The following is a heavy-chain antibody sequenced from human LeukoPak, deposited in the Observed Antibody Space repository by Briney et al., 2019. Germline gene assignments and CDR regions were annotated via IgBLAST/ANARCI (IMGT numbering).Heavy chain of an antibody. CDR2: IKQDGNDK. V-gene: IGHV3-7*01. Sequence: GGSLRLSCAASGFTFSRSWMTWARQAPGKGLEWVANIKQDGNDKYYVDSVKGRFTISRDNAKTSLYLQMNSLRAEDTAVYYCARIRGGFFNAFDIWGQGTMVTVSS. J-gene: IGHJ3*02. CDR3: ARIRGGFFNAFDI. D-gene: IGHD3-16*01. CDR1: GFTFSRSW.